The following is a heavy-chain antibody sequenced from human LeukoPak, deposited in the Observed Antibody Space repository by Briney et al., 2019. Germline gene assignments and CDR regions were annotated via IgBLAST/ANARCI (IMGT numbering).Heavy chain of an antibody. V-gene: IGHV1-46*01. CDR3: AKLAGAYFDY. J-gene: IGHJ4*02. D-gene: IGHD3-3*02. CDR2: INPSGGTT. Sequence: ASVKVSCKASGYTFINYYIHWVRQAPGQGLEWMGIINPSGGTTSYAQKFQGRVTMTRDTSTSTVYMELSSLRSEDTAVYYCAKLAGAYFDYWGQGTLVTVSS. CDR1: GYTFINYY.